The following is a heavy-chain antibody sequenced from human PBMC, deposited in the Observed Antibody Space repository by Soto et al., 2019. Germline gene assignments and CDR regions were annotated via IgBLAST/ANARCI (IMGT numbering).Heavy chain of an antibody. D-gene: IGHD4-17*01. V-gene: IGHV4-34*01. CDR1: GGSFSGYY. J-gene: IGHJ4*02. CDR3: ASGYSGDHDY. CDR2: INHSGST. Sequence: PSETLSLTCAVYGGSFSGYYWSWIRQPPGKGLEWIGEINHSGSTNYNPSLKSRVTISVDTSKNQFSLKLSSVTAADTAVYYCASGYSGDHDYWGQGTLVTVSS.